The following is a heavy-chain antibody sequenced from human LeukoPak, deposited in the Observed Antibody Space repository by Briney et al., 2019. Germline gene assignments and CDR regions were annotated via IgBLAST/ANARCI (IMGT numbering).Heavy chain of an antibody. CDR3: ARDSRGVEVTALDY. Sequence: PSQTLSLTCSVSGGSISSGDYYWSWIRQPAGKGLEWIGRIYTSGSTNYNPSLKSRVTMSVDTSKNQFSLKLSSVTAADTAVYYCARDSRGVEVTALDYWGQGTLVTVSS. CDR2: IYTSGST. D-gene: IGHD2-21*02. CDR1: GGSISSGDYY. J-gene: IGHJ4*02. V-gene: IGHV4-61*02.